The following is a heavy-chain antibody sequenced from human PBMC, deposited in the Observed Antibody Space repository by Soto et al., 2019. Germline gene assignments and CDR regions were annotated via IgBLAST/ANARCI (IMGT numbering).Heavy chain of an antibody. V-gene: IGHV5-51*01. D-gene: IGHD4-17*01. CDR3: ARHGLHYGDYDYYYGMDV. Sequence: GESLKISCKGSGYSFTSYWIGWVRQMPGEGLEWMGIIYPGDSDTRYSPSFQGQVTISADKSISTAYLQWSSLKASDTAMYYCARHGLHYGDYDYYYGMDVWGQGTTVTVSS. CDR1: GYSFTSYW. J-gene: IGHJ6*02. CDR2: IYPGDSDT.